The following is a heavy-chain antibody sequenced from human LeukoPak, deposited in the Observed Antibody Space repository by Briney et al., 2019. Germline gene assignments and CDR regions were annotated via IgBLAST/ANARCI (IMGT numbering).Heavy chain of an antibody. Sequence: GGSLRLSCAASGFTFSSYSMNWVRQAPGKGLEWVSFISSSSSYIYYADSVKGRFTISRDNAKNSLYLQMNSLRAEDTAVYYCARGSVVGATFGGDYWGQGTLVTVSS. CDR3: ARGSVVGATFGGDY. J-gene: IGHJ4*02. V-gene: IGHV3-21*01. CDR1: GFTFSSYS. D-gene: IGHD1-26*01. CDR2: ISSSSSYI.